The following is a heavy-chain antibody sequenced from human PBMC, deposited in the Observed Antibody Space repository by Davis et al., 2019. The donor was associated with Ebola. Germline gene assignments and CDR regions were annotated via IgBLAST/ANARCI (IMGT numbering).Heavy chain of an antibody. CDR1: GYTFSNHG. D-gene: IGHD2-15*01. CDR2: INPNDGRT. CDR3: ARRLGVSKDTRHDH. V-gene: IGHV1-8*01. J-gene: IGHJ4*02. Sequence: AASVKVSCKASGYTFSNHGVGWVRQAPGQGLEWMGMINPNDGRTIYAQKFQGRVTMTRNTSISTAYMEVSSLRSEDTSVYYCARRLGVSKDTRHDHWGQGTLVTVSS.